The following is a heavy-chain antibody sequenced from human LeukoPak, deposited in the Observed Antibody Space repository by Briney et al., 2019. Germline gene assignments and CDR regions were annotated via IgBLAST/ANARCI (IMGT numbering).Heavy chain of an antibody. CDR1: GFTFSSYA. Sequence: PGGSLGLSCAASGFTFSSYAMSWVRQAPGKGLEWVSGITWNGGSTAYADSVKGRFTISRDNAKNSLYLQMNSLGAEDTALYYCARDGGSYYDYWGQGTLVTVSS. D-gene: IGHD1-26*01. J-gene: IGHJ4*02. CDR3: ARDGGSYYDY. CDR2: ITWNGGST. V-gene: IGHV3-20*04.